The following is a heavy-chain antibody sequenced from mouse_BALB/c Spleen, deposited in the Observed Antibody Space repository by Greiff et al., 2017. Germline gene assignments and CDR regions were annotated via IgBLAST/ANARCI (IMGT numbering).Heavy chain of an antibody. J-gene: IGHJ3*01. CDR1: GDSITSGY. D-gene: IGHD1-1*01. V-gene: IGHV3-8*02. Sequence: VQLKESGPSLVKPSQTLSLTCSVTGDSITSGYWNWIRKFPGNKLEYMGYISYSGSTYYNPSLKSRISITRDTSKNQYYLQLNSVTTEDTATYYCARTNYGSTGGFAYWGQGTLVTVSA. CDR2: ISYSGST. CDR3: ARTNYGSTGGFAY.